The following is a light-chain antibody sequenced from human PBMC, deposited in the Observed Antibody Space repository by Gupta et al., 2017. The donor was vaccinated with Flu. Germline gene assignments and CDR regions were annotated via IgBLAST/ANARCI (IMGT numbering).Light chain of an antibody. J-gene: IGLJ2*01. CDR2: SNN. CDR3: AAGDDTRNGVV. Sequence: VTNSCSGHSSNIGVNPVIWYQQLTTTSPKLLIYSNNQRPSAVPERFSGSSSGTSVTITISGLQVEDEADYYFAAGDDTRNGVVFGGGTRRTVL. V-gene: IGLV1-44*01. CDR1: SSNIGVNP.